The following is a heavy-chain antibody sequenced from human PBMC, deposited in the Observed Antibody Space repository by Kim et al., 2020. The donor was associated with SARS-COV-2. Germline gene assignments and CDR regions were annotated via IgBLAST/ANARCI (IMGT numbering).Heavy chain of an antibody. D-gene: IGHD3-3*01. Sequence: GGSLRLSCAASGFTFSSYAMSWVRQAPGKGLEWVSAISGSGGSTYYADSVKGRFTISRDNSKNTLYLQMNSLRAEDTAVYYCAKGRWYYDFWSGYPRVDYWGQGTLVTVSS. J-gene: IGHJ4*02. V-gene: IGHV3-23*01. CDR2: ISGSGGST. CDR3: AKGRWYYDFWSGYPRVDY. CDR1: GFTFSSYA.